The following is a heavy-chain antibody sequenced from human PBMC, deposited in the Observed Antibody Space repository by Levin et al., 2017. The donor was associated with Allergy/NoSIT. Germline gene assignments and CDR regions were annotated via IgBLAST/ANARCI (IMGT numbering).Heavy chain of an antibody. CDR3: AKDSRAAGIDY. Sequence: SGGSLRLSCAASGFTFSSYGMHWVRQAPGKGLEWVAVISYDGSNKYYADSVKGRFTISRDNSKNTLYLQMNSLRAEDTAVYYCAKDSRAAGIDYWGQGTLVTVSS. CDR2: ISYDGSNK. CDR1: GFTFSSYG. D-gene: IGHD6-13*01. V-gene: IGHV3-30*18. J-gene: IGHJ4*02.